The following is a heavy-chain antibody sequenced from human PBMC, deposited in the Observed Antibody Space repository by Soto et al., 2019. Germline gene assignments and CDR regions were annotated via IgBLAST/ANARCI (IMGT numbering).Heavy chain of an antibody. V-gene: IGHV1-3*05. CDR1: GYTFTSYA. Sequence: QVQLVQSGAEEKKPGASVKVSCKASGYTFTSYAMHWVRQAPGQRLEWMGWINAGNGNTKYSQKFQGRVTITRDTSASTAYMELSSLRSEDTAVYYCARGQWGSYPIDYWGQGTLVTVSS. CDR2: INAGNGNT. CDR3: ARGQWGSYPIDY. J-gene: IGHJ4*02. D-gene: IGHD1-26*01.